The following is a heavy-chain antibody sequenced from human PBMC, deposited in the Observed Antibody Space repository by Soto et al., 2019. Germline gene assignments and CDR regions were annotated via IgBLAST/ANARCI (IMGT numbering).Heavy chain of an antibody. CDR3: AGDSGGYDYGDYVDY. CDR1: GFTFSSYA. D-gene: IGHD4-17*01. V-gene: IGHV3-30-3*01. J-gene: IGHJ4*02. Sequence: VGSLRLSCAASGFTFSSYAMHWVRQAPGKGLEWVAVISYDGSNKYYADSVKGRFTISRDNSKNTLYLQMNSLRAEDTAVYYCAGDSGGYDYGDYVDYWGQGTLVTVSS. CDR2: ISYDGSNK.